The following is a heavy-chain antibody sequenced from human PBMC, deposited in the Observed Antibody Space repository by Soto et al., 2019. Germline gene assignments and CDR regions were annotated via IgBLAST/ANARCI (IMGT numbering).Heavy chain of an antibody. CDR1: GGSVSNSGYY. CDR2: VYYRGGS. V-gene: IGHV4-39*01. CDR3: VSQRTTVPTQAYFDY. J-gene: IGHJ4*02. D-gene: IGHD4-17*01. Sequence: PSETLSLTCAVSGGSVSNSGYYWAWIRQSPGKGLEWIGCVYYRGGSYSNSSVNSRVTISVDTSKNRFSLSLNSVTASDTAVYFCVSQRTTVPTQAYFDYWGPGALVTVSS.